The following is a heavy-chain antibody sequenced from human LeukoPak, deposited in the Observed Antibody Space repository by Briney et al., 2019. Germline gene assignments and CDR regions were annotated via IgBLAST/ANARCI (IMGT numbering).Heavy chain of an antibody. CDR1: GFTFSASP. V-gene: IGHV3-64D*06. CDR3: VKEISGYYDY. D-gene: IGHD3-22*01. CDR2: ISREGGTT. Sequence: GGSLRLSCSASGFTFSASPMHWIRQPPGRGLEYVSAISREGGTTYYADSVRGRFTISRVNSKNTLYLQLSSLRPEDTAVYFCVKEISGYYDYWGQGTLVTVSS. J-gene: IGHJ4*02.